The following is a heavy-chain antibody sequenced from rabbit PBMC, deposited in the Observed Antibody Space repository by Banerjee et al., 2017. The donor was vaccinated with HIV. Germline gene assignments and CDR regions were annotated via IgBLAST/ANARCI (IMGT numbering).Heavy chain of an antibody. CDR1: GFDFSRNYY. CDR3: ARDLAGVIGWNFNL. J-gene: IGHJ4*01. Sequence: QEQLEESGGDLVKPEGSLTLTCKASGFDFSRNYYMCWVRQAPGKGLESIACIITSSGSIWYASWAKGRFTISRSTSLNTVDLKMTSLTAADTATYFCARDLAGVIGWNFNLWGQGTLVTVS. V-gene: IGHV1S43*01. CDR2: IITSSGSI. D-gene: IGHD4-1*01.